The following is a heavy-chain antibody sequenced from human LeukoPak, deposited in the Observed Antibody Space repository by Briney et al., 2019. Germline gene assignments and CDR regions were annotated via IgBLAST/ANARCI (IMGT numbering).Heavy chain of an antibody. CDR2: ISGSGGST. CDR1: GFTFSSYA. J-gene: IGHJ4*02. Sequence: GGSLRLSRAASGFTFSSYAMSWVRQAPGKGLEWVSAISGSGGSTYYADSVKGRFTISRDNSKNTLYLQMNSLRAEDTAVYYCAKKLTRIAVAGTNFDYWGQGTLVTVSS. CDR3: AKKLTRIAVAGTNFDY. D-gene: IGHD6-19*01. V-gene: IGHV3-23*01.